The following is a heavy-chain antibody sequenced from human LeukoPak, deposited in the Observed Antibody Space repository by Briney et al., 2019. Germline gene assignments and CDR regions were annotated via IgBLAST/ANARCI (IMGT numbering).Heavy chain of an antibody. D-gene: IGHD3-22*01. CDR1: GFTFSTYS. CDR2: ISSSSSTI. J-gene: IGHJ5*02. Sequence: GGSLRLSCAASGFTFSTYSIVCVRQAPGERRVWISYISSSSSTIDFADSVKGRFTISRDNAGNSVYLQMNSLRAEDTAVYYCARVHTSSYAADLWGQGTLVTVSS. V-gene: IGHV3-48*04. CDR3: ARVHTSSYAADL.